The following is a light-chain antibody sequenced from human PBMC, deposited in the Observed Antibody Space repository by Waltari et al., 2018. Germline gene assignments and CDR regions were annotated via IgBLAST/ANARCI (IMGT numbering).Light chain of an antibody. CDR2: RNT. CDR3: AAWDDSLSGPWV. CDR1: SSNIGSNY. V-gene: IGLV1-47*01. J-gene: IGLJ3*02. Sequence: QSVLTQPPSASGTPGQRVTISCSGSSSNIGSNYVYWYQQLPGTAPELLIYRNTQRRSGVPDRFSGSKSGTSASLAIRGLRSGDEADYYCAAWDDSLSGPWVFGGGTKLTVL.